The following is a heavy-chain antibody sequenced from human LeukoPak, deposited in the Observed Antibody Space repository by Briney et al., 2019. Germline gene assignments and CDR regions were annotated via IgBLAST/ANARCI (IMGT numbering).Heavy chain of an antibody. V-gene: IGHV1-69*05. CDR2: IIPIFGTA. D-gene: IGHD2-15*01. J-gene: IGHJ4*02. CDR3: AAASGDCSGGSCAGY. CDR1: GGTFSSYA. Sequence: SVKVSCKASGGTFSSYAISWVRQAPGQGLGWMGRIIPIFGTANYAQKFRGRVTITTDESTSTAYMELSSLRSEDTAVYYCAAASGDCSGGSCAGYWGQGTLVTVSS.